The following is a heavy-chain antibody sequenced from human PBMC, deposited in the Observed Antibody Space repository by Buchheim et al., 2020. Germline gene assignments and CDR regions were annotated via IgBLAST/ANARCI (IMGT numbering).Heavy chain of an antibody. CDR3: ARCNKFLEAFSITSYYYGMDV. V-gene: IGHV1-46*03. CDR1: GYTFTSYY. J-gene: IGHJ6*02. Sequence: QVQLVQSGAEVKKPGASVKVSCKASGYTFTSYYMHWVRQAPGQGLEWMGIINLSGGSTSYAQKFQGRVTMTRDTSTSTVYMELSSLRSEDTAVYYCARCNKFLEAFSITSYYYGMDVWGQGTT. D-gene: IGHD3-10*01. CDR2: INLSGGST.